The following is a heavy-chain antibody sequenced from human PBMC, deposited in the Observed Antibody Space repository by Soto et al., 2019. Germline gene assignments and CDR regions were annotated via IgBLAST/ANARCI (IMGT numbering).Heavy chain of an antibody. V-gene: IGHV3-23*01. J-gene: IGHJ4*02. CDR3: AKGLAWLVLYGFDY. CDR2: ISGSGGST. D-gene: IGHD6-19*01. Sequence: EVQLLESGGGWVQPGGSLRLSCAASGFTFSSYAMSWVRQAPGKGLEWVSVISGSGGSTYYADSVKGRFTISRDNSKNTLYLQMNSLRAEDTAVYYCAKGLAWLVLYGFDYWGQGTLVTVSS. CDR1: GFTFSSYA.